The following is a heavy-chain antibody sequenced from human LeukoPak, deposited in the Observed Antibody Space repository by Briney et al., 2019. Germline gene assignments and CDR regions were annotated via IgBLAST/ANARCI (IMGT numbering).Heavy chain of an antibody. CDR1: GFTFSNYE. J-gene: IGHJ4*02. V-gene: IGHV3-48*03. CDR3: ARDKSRWESLDY. D-gene: IGHD1-26*01. CDR2: ISRSGSPM. Sequence: PGGSLRLSCVVSGFTFSNYEMDWVRQAPGKGLEWVSYISRSGSPMSYADSVKGRFTISRDNSKNSLYLQMNSLRAEDTAVYYCARDKSRWESLDYWGQGTRVTVSS.